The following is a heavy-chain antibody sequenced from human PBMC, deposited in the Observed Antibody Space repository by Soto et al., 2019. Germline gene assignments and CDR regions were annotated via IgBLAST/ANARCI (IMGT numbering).Heavy chain of an antibody. V-gene: IGHV3-21*01. D-gene: IGHD6-19*01. Sequence: GGSLRLSWAASGFTFSSYSMNWVRQAPGKGLEWVSSISSSSSYIYYADSVKGRFTISRDNAKNSLYLQMNSLRAEDTAVYYCARVWDSSGWYTGYYYGMDVWGQGTTVTVSS. CDR2: ISSSSSYI. J-gene: IGHJ6*02. CDR1: GFTFSSYS. CDR3: ARVWDSSGWYTGYYYGMDV.